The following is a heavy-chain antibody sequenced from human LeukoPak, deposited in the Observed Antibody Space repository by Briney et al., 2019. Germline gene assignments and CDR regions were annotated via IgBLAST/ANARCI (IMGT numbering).Heavy chain of an antibody. Sequence: QSGGSLRLSCAASGFTFSSYGMHWVRQAPGKGLEWVAVISYDGSNKYYADSVKGRFTISRDNSKNTLYLQMNSLRAEDTAVYYCASGYSNSDAFDIWGQGTMVTVSS. CDR2: ISYDGSNK. D-gene: IGHD6-13*01. CDR1: GFTFSSYG. V-gene: IGHV3-30*03. CDR3: ASGYSNSDAFDI. J-gene: IGHJ3*02.